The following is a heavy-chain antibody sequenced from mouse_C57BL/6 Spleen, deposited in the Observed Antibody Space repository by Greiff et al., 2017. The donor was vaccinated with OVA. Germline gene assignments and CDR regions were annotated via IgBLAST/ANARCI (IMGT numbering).Heavy chain of an antibody. Sequence: EVKVEESGGGLVQPGGSMKLSCVASGFTFSNYWMNWVRQSPEKGLEWVAQIRLKSDNSATHYAESVKGRFTISRDDSKSSVYLPMNNLRAEDTGIYYCTGNYYGSSPFAYWGQGTLVTVSA. D-gene: IGHD1-1*01. CDR2: IRLKSDNSAT. J-gene: IGHJ3*01. V-gene: IGHV6-3*01. CDR3: TGNYYGSSPFAY. CDR1: GFTFSNYW.